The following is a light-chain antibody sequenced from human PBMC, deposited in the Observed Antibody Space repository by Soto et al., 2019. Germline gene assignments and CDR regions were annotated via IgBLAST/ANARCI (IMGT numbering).Light chain of an antibody. V-gene: IGKV3-11*01. CDR1: QSVSSY. CDR2: DAS. CDR3: QQRSNWPRGLT. Sequence: EIVLPQSPATLSLSPGEIATLSCRASQSVSSYLAWYQQKPGQAPRLLIYDASNRATGIPAMFSGSGSVTDFTLTISSLEPEDFAVYYCQQRSNWPRGLTFGGGTKVEIK. J-gene: IGKJ4*01.